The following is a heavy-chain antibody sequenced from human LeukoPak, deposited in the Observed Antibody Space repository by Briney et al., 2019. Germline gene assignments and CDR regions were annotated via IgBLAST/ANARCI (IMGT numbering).Heavy chain of an antibody. J-gene: IGHJ6*03. V-gene: IGHV1-18*01. CDR2: ISAYNGNT. Sequence: ASVKVSCKASGYTFTSYGISWVRQAPGQGLEWMGWISAYNGNTNYAQKLQGRVTMTTDTSTSTAYMELRSLRSDDTAVYYCASRLGYCSSTSCRPNYYYYMDVWGKGTTVTVSS. D-gene: IGHD2-2*01. CDR3: ASRLGYCSSTSCRPNYYYYMDV. CDR1: GYTFTSYG.